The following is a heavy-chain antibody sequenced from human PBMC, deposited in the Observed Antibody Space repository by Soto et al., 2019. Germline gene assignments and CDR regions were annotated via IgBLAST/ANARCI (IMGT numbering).Heavy chain of an antibody. J-gene: IGHJ6*02. CDR1: GGSISSGGYY. CDR2: IYYSGST. V-gene: IGHV4-31*03. D-gene: IGHD3-3*01. Sequence: PSETLSLTCTVSGGSISSGGYYWSWIRQHPGKGLEWIGYIYYSGSTYYNPSLKSRVTISVDTSKNQFSLKLSSVTAADTAVYYCARAKGPTYYDFWSGSCYYYYGMDVWGQGTTVTVS. CDR3: ARAKGPTYYDFWSGSCYYYYGMDV.